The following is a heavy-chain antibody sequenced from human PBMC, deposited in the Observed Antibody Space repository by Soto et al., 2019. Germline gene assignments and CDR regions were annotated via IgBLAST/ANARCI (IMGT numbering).Heavy chain of an antibody. CDR3: AHTIVVVPTAHDAFDV. CDR2: LYWDDDK. J-gene: IGHJ3*01. D-gene: IGHD2-2*01. Sequence: QITLKESGPTLVNPTQTLTLTCTFSGFSLSSIGVGVGWIRQPPGKALEWLGILYWDDDKHYSPSLKSRISIAKDTSKDQVVLTLTNMDPVDTATYYCAHTIVVVPTAHDAFDVWFQGTMCTVSS. V-gene: IGHV2-5*02. CDR1: GFSLSSIGVG.